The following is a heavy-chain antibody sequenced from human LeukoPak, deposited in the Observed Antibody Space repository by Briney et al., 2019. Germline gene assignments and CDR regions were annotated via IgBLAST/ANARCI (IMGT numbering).Heavy chain of an antibody. CDR2: IYYSGST. CDR1: GGSISSSSYY. J-gene: IGHJ5*02. Sequence: KPSETLSLTCTVSGGSISSSSYYWGWIRQPPGKGLEWIGSIYYSGSTYYNPSLKSRVTMSVDTSKNQFSLKLSSVTAADTAVYYCARHFRDSSGYYNWFDPWGQGTLVTVSS. D-gene: IGHD3-22*01. CDR3: ARHFRDSSGYYNWFDP. V-gene: IGHV4-39*01.